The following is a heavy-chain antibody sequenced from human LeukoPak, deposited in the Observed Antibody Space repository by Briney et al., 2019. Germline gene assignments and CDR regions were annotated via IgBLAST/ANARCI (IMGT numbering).Heavy chain of an antibody. J-gene: IGHJ4*02. D-gene: IGHD6-13*01. CDR1: GFTFSSYS. V-gene: IGHV3-21*01. CDR3: ARDRLSIAAAGTVGY. CDR2: ISSSSSYI. Sequence: GGSLRLSCAASGFTFSSYSMNWVRQAPGKGLEWVSSISSSSSYIYYADSVKGRFTISRDNAKNSLYLQMNSLRAEDTAVYYCARDRLSIAAAGTVGYWGQGTLVTVSS.